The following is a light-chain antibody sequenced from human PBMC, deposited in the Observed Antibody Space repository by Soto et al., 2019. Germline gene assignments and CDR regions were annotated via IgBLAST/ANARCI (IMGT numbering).Light chain of an antibody. CDR2: AAS. J-gene: IGKJ1*01. Sequence: AIRMTQSPSSLSASIGDRVTITCRASQGIGTYLAWYQQKPGKAPNLLICAASILESGVPSRFSGSGSGSDFTLTISNLQSEDFATYFCQQYYTYPRTFGQGTKVEIK. V-gene: IGKV1-8*01. CDR3: QQYYTYPRT. CDR1: QGIGTY.